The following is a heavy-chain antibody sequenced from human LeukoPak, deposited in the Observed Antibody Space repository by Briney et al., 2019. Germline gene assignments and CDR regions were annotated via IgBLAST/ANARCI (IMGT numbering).Heavy chain of an antibody. CDR1: GGSLSSSGHW. CDR2: IHYSGKV. J-gene: IGHJ5*02. D-gene: IGHD3-10*01. Sequence: PSETLSLTCTVSGGSLSSSGHWWVWIRQPPGKGLEWIGSIHYSGKVYYNPSLKSRVTTSVDKSKNQFSLKLSSVTAADTAVYYCARGTMEYNWFDPWGQGTLVTVSS. V-gene: IGHV4-39*07. CDR3: ARGTMEYNWFDP.